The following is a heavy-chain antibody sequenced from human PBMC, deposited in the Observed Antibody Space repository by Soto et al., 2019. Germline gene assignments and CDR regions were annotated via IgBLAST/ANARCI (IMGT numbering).Heavy chain of an antibody. CDR1: GGSFSGYY. V-gene: IGHV4-34*01. D-gene: IGHD3-10*01. J-gene: IGHJ6*03. CDR2: INHSGST. CDR3: ARGTPPIRYGSISLHTYYYMDV. Sequence: SETLSLTCAVYGGSFSGYYWSWIRQPPGKGLEWIGEINHSGSTNYNPSLKSRVTISVDTSKNQFSLKLSSVTAADTAVYYCARGTPPIRYGSISLHTYYYMDVWGKGTTVTVSS.